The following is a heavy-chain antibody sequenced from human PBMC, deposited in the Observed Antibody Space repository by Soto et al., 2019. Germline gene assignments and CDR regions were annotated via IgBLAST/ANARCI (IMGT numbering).Heavy chain of an antibody. V-gene: IGHV3-30*03. CDR3: ARDPDSSGYYYFDY. J-gene: IGHJ4*02. Sequence: GGSLRLSCAASGFTFSNYAMHWVRQAPGKGLEWVAIVSYDGDNEYYANSVKGRFTISRDNSKNTLYLQMGSLRAEDMAVYYCARDPDSSGYYYFDYWGQGTMVTVSS. CDR1: GFTFSNYA. CDR2: VSYDGDNE. D-gene: IGHD3-22*01.